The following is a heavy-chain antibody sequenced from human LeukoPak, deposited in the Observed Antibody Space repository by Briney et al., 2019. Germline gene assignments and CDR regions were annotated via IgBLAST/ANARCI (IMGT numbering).Heavy chain of an antibody. J-gene: IGHJ4*02. V-gene: IGHV1-69*04. CDR3: ARFDGIAVAGTGIFDY. CDR1: GGTFTSYA. Sequence: ASVKVSCKASGGTFTSYAIGWVRQAPGQGHEWMGRIIPILGIANYAQKFQGRVTITADKSTSTAYMELSSLRSEDTAVYYCARFDGIAVAGTGIFDYWGQGTLVTVSS. D-gene: IGHD6-19*01. CDR2: IIPILGIA.